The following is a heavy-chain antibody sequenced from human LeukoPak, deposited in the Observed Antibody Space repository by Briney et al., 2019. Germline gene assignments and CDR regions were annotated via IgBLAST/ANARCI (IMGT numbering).Heavy chain of an antibody. CDR3: ARGDVIVGATDGPDY. CDR2: ISSSGTTI. Sequence: GGSPRLSCAASGFTVSRNYMNWVRQAPGQGLEWVSSISSSGTTIHYADSVKGLFIISRDNAKNSLYLQMNSLGGDDTAIYYCARGDVIVGATDGPDYWGQGALVTVSS. V-gene: IGHV3-48*03. CDR1: GFTVSRNY. J-gene: IGHJ4*02. D-gene: IGHD1-26*01.